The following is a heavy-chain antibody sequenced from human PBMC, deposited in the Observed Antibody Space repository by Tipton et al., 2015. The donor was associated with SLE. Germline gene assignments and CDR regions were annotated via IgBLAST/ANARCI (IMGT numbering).Heavy chain of an antibody. CDR1: GVSMTGSY. J-gene: IGHJ4*02. V-gene: IGHV4-59*01. CDR2: IYYRGTT. D-gene: IGHD3-3*01. Sequence: TLSLTCSVSGVSMTGSYWSWVRQAPGKGLEWVGYIYYRGTTRYSPSLKSRVTISVDTSKNQFSLEVRSVTAADTALYYCARIRSDSQHAPDYWGQGTLVTVSS. CDR3: ARIRSDSQHAPDY.